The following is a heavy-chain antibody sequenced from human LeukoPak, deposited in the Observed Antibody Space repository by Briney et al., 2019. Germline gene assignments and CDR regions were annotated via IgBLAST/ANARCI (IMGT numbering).Heavy chain of an antibody. V-gene: IGHV3-21*01. Sequence: GGSLRPSCAASGFTFSSYSMNWVRQAPGKGLEWVSSISSSSSYIYYADSVKGRFTISRDNAKNTLYLQMNSLRAEDTAVYYCARETRGQIFDSSGYLNYWGQGTLVTVSS. D-gene: IGHD3-22*01. CDR3: ARETRGQIFDSSGYLNY. J-gene: IGHJ4*02. CDR1: GFTFSSYS. CDR2: ISSSSSYI.